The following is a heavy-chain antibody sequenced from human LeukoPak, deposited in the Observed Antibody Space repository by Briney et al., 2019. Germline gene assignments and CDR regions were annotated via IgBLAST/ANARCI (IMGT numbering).Heavy chain of an antibody. CDR1: GFTFSSYS. CDR3: ARDFAPYLHCSSTSCRPDDAFDI. D-gene: IGHD2-2*01. V-gene: IGHV3-48*01. CDR2: ISSSSSTI. J-gene: IGHJ3*02. Sequence: GGSLRLSCAASGFTFSSYSMNWVRQAPGKGLEWVSYISSSSSTIYYADSVKGRFTISRDNAKNSLYLQMNSLRAEDTAVYYCARDFAPYLHCSSTSCRPDDAFDIWGQGTMVTVSS.